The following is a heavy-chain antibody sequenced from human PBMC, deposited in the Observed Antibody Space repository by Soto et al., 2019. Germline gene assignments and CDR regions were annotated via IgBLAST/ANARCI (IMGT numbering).Heavy chain of an antibody. D-gene: IGHD2-2*01. CDR3: VKDASSWFYYYYGMDV. J-gene: IGHJ6*02. Sequence: QIQLVQSGPEVRKPGASVKVSCKASGYIFSNFGISWVRQAPGQGLEWMGWISGYNDNTNYAQKFQDRVRMTTDISTSTAYMELTTLRSEYTAVYYCVKDASSWFYYYYGMDVWGQGTTVTVS. CDR2: ISGYNDNT. V-gene: IGHV1-18*01. CDR1: GYIFSNFG.